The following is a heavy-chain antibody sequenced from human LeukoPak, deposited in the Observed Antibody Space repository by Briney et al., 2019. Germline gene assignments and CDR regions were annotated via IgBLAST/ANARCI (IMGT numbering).Heavy chain of an antibody. J-gene: IGHJ5*02. Sequence: GGSLRLSCAASGFALSIYAMSWVRQAPGKGLEWVSAISGSGGSTYYADSVKGRFTISRDNSKNTLYLQMNSLRAEDTAVYYCAKDLRYSYGYDWFDPWGQGTLVTVSS. CDR1: GFALSIYA. CDR3: AKDLRYSYGYDWFDP. D-gene: IGHD5-18*01. CDR2: ISGSGGST. V-gene: IGHV3-23*01.